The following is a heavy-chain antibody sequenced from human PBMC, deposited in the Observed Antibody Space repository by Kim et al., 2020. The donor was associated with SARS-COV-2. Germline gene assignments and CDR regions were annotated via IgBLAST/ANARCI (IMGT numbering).Heavy chain of an antibody. CDR2: ISSSSSYT. Sequence: GGSLRLSCAASGFTFSDYYMSWIRQAPGKGLEWVSYISSSSSYTNYADSVKGRFTISRDNAKNSLYLQMNSLRAEDTAVYYCARDHSTYYYDSSGYYRALPPNYYYYGMDVWGQGTTVTVSS. CDR3: ARDHSTYYYDSSGYYRALPPNYYYYGMDV. D-gene: IGHD3-22*01. CDR1: GFTFSDYY. V-gene: IGHV3-11*05. J-gene: IGHJ6*02.